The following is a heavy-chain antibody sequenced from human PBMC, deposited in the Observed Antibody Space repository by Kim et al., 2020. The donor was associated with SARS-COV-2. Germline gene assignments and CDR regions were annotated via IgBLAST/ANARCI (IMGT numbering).Heavy chain of an antibody. CDR3: ARDPRDYYGMDV. CDR1: GFTFSSYG. Sequence: GGSLRLSCAASGFTFSSYGMHWVRQAPGKGLEWVAVIWYDGSNKYYADSVKGRFTISRDNSKNTLYLQMNSLRAEDTAVYYCARDPRDYYGMDVWGQGTTVTVSS. J-gene: IGHJ6*02. CDR2: IWYDGSNK. V-gene: IGHV3-33*01.